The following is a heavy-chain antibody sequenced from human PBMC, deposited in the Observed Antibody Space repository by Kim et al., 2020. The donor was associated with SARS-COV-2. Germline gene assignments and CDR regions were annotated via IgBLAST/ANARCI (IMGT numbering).Heavy chain of an antibody. D-gene: IGHD4-17*01. CDR3: AKDIRATTLLPTDYLYY. Sequence: GGSLRFSCAASGSTFSRFAMSWVRQAPGKGLEWVSGLSDTGDKAYYADSVKGRLTISRDNSKNTLYLQIINLRVEDTAVYYCAKDIRATTLLPTDYLYY. J-gene: IGHJ6*01. CDR2: LSDTGDKA. V-gene: IGHV3-23*01. CDR1: GSTFSRFA.